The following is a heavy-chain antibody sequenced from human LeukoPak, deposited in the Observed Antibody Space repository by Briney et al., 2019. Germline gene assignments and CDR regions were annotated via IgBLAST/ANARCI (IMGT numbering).Heavy chain of an antibody. V-gene: IGHV3-7*01. CDR1: GFTFDGSW. J-gene: IGHJ4*02. CDR3: ARDLFSCSSTSFYIY. D-gene: IGHD2-2*02. CDR2: IIQDGSAQ. Sequence: PGGSLRLSCAASGFTFDGSWMNWVRQAPGKGLEWVANIIQDGSAQYYADSVKGRFTISRDNAENSLYLQMNSLRAEDTAVYYCARDLFSCSSTSFYIYWGQGTLVTVSS.